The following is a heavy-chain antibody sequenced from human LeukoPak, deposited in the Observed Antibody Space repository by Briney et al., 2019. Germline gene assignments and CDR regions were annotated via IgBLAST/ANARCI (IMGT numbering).Heavy chain of an antibody. CDR3: ARQVRGVIGHYYLYMGV. Sequence: ASVKVSCKASGYTFTSYAMNWVRQAPGQGLEWMGWINTNTGNPTYAQGFTGRLVFSLDTSVSTAYLQISSLKAEDTAVYYCARQVRGVIGHYYLYMGVWGKGAPGTVS. D-gene: IGHD3-10*01. CDR1: GYTFTSYA. V-gene: IGHV7-4-1*02. CDR2: INTNTGNP. J-gene: IGHJ6*03.